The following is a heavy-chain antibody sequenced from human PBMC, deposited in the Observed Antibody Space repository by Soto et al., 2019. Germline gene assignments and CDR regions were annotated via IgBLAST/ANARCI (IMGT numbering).Heavy chain of an antibody. CDR2: IYYSGST. V-gene: IGHV4-30-4*01. J-gene: IGHJ5*02. CDR1: GGSISSGDYY. D-gene: IGHD3-9*01. Sequence: PSETLSLTCTVSGGSISSGDYYWSWIRQPPGKGLEWIGYIYYSGSTYYNPSLKSRVTISVDTSKNQFSLKLSSVTAADTAVYYCARELRYFEGFDPWGQGTLVTVS. CDR3: ARELRYFEGFDP.